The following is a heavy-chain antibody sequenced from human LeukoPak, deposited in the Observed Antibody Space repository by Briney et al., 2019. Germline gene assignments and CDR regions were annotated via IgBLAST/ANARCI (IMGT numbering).Heavy chain of an antibody. D-gene: IGHD6-13*01. Sequence: ASVKVSCKASGYTFTSYDINWVRQATGQGLEWMGWMNPNSGNTGYAQKFQGRVTMTRNTSISTAYMELSSLRSEDTAVYYCARDFEDSSSWYGGDYYYYMDVWGKGTTVTVSS. V-gene: IGHV1-8*01. CDR2: MNPNSGNT. CDR3: ARDFEDSSSWYGGDYYYYMDV. J-gene: IGHJ6*03. CDR1: GYTFTSYD.